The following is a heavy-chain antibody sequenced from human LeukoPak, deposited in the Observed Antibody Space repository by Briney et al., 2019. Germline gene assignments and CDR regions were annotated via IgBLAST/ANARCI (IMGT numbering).Heavy chain of an antibody. CDR2: IYYSGST. CDR3: ARVRKYYYGSGSYVVAFDI. CDR1: GGSISSYY. D-gene: IGHD3-10*01. Sequence: SETLSLTCTVSGGSISSYYWSWIRQHPGKGLEWIGYIYYSGSTYYNPSLKSRVTISVDTSKNQFSLKLSSVTAADTAAYYCARVRKYYYGSGSYVVAFDIWGQGTMVTVSS. J-gene: IGHJ3*02. V-gene: IGHV4-59*06.